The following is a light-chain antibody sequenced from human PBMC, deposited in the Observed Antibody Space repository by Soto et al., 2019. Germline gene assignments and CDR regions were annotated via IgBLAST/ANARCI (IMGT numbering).Light chain of an antibody. V-gene: IGLV2-14*03. CDR1: SSDVGGYNY. CDR2: DVS. Sequence: QSALTQPASVSGSPGQSITISCTGTSSDVGGYNYVSWYQHHPGKAPKLMIYDVSNRPSGVSDRFSGSKSGNTASLTISGLQAEDEADYYCNSYTSSSTGVFGGGTKLTVL. CDR3: NSYTSSSTGV. J-gene: IGLJ2*01.